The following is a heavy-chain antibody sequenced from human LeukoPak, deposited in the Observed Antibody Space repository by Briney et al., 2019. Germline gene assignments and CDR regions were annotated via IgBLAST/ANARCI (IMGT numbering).Heavy chain of an antibody. J-gene: IGHJ3*02. CDR2: IYYSGST. Sequence: SETLSLTCTVSGGSISSSSYYWGWIRQPPGKGLEWIGSIYYSGSTYYNPSLKGRVTISVDTSKNQFSQKLSSVTAADTAVYYCAIPSWISVFGDAFDIWGQGTMVTVSS. CDR3: AIPSWISVFGDAFDI. D-gene: IGHD2-8*01. CDR1: GGSISSSSYY. V-gene: IGHV4-39*01.